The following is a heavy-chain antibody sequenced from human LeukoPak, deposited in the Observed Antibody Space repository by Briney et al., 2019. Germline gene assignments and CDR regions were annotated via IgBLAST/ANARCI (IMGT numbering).Heavy chain of an antibody. CDR1: GGTFSSYA. CDR3: ATTPAQYSSSSYDY. J-gene: IGHJ4*02. V-gene: IGHV1-69*01. CDR2: IIPIFGTA. D-gene: IGHD6-6*01. Sequence: GASVKVSCKASGGTFSSYAISWVRQAPGQGLEWMGGIIPIFGTANYAQKFQGRVTITADESTSTAYMELSSLRSDDTAVYYCATTPAQYSSSSYDYWGQGTLVTVSS.